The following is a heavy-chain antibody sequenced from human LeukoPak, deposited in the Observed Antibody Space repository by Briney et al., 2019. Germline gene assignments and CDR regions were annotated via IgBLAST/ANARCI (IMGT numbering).Heavy chain of an antibody. CDR2: IKQGGSEK. CDR3: TKDGVGTTKMYYFDY. V-gene: IGHV3-7*03. D-gene: IGHD1-26*01. CDR1: GFTFSRHW. Sequence: GGSLRLSCAASGFTFSRHWMSYVRQAPGKGLEWVADIKQGGSEKFYVDSVKGRFTISRDNAKNSLYLQMNSLRAEDTALYYCTKDGVGTTKMYYFDYWGQGTLVTVSS. J-gene: IGHJ4*02.